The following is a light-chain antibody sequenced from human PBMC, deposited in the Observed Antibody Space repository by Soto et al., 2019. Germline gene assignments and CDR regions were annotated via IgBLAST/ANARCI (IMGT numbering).Light chain of an antibody. V-gene: IGKV3-15*01. CDR1: QSVSSN. CDR3: QQYNNWPPIT. J-gene: IGKJ5*01. Sequence: IVITHSPSTLTVSPGERAPLSCSASQSVSSNLAWYQQKPGQAPRLLIYGASTRATGIPARFSGSGSGTEFTLTISSLQSEDFAVYYCQQYNNWPPITFGQGTRLEIK. CDR2: GAS.